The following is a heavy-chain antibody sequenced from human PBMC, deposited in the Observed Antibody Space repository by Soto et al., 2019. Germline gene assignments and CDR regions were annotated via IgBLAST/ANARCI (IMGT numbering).Heavy chain of an antibody. CDR3: ASSYGSGYRAFDY. CDR1: GDTFNFYS. Sequence: QVQLVQSGAEVKRPGSSVKVSCKASGDTFNFYSINWVRQAPGVGLEWVGRVNPILSMSNYAQRFQGRVTLTADXXTSTASMELRSLRAEDTAIYYCASSYGSGYRAFDYWGQGALVTVSS. V-gene: IGHV1-69*02. D-gene: IGHD3-10*01. CDR2: VNPILSMS. J-gene: IGHJ4*02.